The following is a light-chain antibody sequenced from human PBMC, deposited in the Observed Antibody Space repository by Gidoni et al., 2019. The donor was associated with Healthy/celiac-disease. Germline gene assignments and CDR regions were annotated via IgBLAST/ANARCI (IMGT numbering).Light chain of an antibody. CDR2: DAA. Sequence: EILLTQSPATLSLSPGERATLSCMASQSVSSYFAWYQQKPGQAPRLPIYDAANRATGIPARFSGSGSGTDFTLTISSLEPEDFAVYDCQQRSNWPPTFGQGTKVEIK. CDR1: QSVSSY. V-gene: IGKV3-11*01. J-gene: IGKJ1*01. CDR3: QQRSNWPPT.